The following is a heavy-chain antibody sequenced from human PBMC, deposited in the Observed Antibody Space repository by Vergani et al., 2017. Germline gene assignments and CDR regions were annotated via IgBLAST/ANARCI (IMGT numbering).Heavy chain of an antibody. D-gene: IGHD1-1*01. V-gene: IGHV4-59*02. CDR1: GSSVSSYY. CDR3: ARDLKGCYNWRIFDY. CDR2: IDFSGSN. Sequence: QVQLQESGPGLVKPSETLSLTCTVSGSSVSSYYWSWIRQPPGKGLEWIGYIDFSGSNNYDSSLKSRVTISVVTSKNHFSLKMSFVTAADTAVYYCARDLKGCYNWRIFDYWGQGTMVSVSS. J-gene: IGHJ4*02.